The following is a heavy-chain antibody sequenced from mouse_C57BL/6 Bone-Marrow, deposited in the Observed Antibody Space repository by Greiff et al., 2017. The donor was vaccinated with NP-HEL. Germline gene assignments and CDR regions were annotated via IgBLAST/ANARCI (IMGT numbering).Heavy chain of an antibody. Sequence: QVQLQQSGAELARPGASVKLSCKASGYTFTSYGISWVKQRTGQGLEWIGEIYPRSGNTYYNEKFKGKATLTPDKSSSTAYMELRSLTSEDSAVYFCARPRRWFAYWGQGTLVTVSA. CDR1: GYTFTSYG. CDR3: ARPRRWFAY. V-gene: IGHV1-81*01. CDR2: IYPRSGNT. J-gene: IGHJ3*01.